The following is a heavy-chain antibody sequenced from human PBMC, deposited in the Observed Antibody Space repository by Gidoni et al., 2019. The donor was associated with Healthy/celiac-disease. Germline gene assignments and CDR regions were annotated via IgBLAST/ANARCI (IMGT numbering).Heavy chain of an antibody. V-gene: IGHV1-2*02. CDR1: GYTFTGYY. D-gene: IGHD6-13*01. J-gene: IGHJ4*02. Sequence: QVQLVQSGAEVTKPGASVKVSCKASGYTFTGYYMHWVRQAPGQGLEGMGWINPNSGGTNYAQKFQGRVTMTRDTSISTAYMELSRLRSDDTAVYYCARDSGIAAAGKPSDYWGQGTLVTVSS. CDR2: INPNSGGT. CDR3: ARDSGIAAAGKPSDY.